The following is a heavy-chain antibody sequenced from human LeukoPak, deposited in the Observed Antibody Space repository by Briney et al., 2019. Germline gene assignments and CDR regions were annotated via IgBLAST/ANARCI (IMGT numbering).Heavy chain of an antibody. CDR3: AGTSSSYCGGGSCYGKFQT. D-gene: IGHD2-15*01. J-gene: IGHJ1*01. V-gene: IGHV4-59*08. Sequence: YPSETLSLTCTVSVGSINRYYWSWIRHPPGKGREWIGYIHYSGSTNHNTSLKSRIAISIDTSKNQFSLKLSSVTAADTAVYYCAGTSSSYCGGGSCYGKFQTWGQGTLVTVSS. CDR1: VGSINRYY. CDR2: IHYSGST.